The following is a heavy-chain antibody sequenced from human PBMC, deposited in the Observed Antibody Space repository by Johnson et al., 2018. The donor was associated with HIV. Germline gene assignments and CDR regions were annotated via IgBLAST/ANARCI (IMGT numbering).Heavy chain of an antibody. CDR3: ASAWGELDDAFDI. V-gene: IGHV3-9*01. Sequence: QLVESGGGLVKPGRSLRLSCAPSGFTIDDDAIHWVRQAPGKGLEWVSGISWNSDTIGYADSVKGRFAISRDNAKNSLYLQMNSLRAEDTAVYYCASAWGELDDAFDIWGQGTMVTVSS. D-gene: IGHD1-26*01. CDR1: GFTIDDDA. J-gene: IGHJ3*02. CDR2: ISWNSDTI.